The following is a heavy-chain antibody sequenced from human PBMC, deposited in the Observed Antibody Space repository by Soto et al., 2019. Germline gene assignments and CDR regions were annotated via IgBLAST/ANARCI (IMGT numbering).Heavy chain of an antibody. CDR1: GFIFSSYD. V-gene: IGHV3-13*01. Sequence: GGSLRLSCAASGFIFSSYDVHWVRQAPGKGLEWVSVITTTGDTYYAASVKGRFTISRDNAENTLYLQMNSLRAEDTAVYYCARMYNWKYFDYWGQGTLVTVSS. CDR3: ARMYNWKYFDY. J-gene: IGHJ4*02. CDR2: ITTTGDT. D-gene: IGHD1-20*01.